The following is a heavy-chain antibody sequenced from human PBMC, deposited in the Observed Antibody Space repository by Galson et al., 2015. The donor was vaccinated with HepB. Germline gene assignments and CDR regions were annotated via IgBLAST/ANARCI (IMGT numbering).Heavy chain of an antibody. CDR3: ARAVAAASTQYYYYGMDV. CDR1: GGTFSSYA. J-gene: IGHJ6*02. Sequence: SVKVSCKASGGTFSSYAISWVRQAPGQGLEWMGGIIPIFGTANYAQKFQGRVTITADESTITAYMELSSLRSEDTAVYYCARAVAAASTQYYYYGMDVRGQGTTVTVSS. V-gene: IGHV1-69*13. D-gene: IGHD6-13*01. CDR2: IIPIFGTA.